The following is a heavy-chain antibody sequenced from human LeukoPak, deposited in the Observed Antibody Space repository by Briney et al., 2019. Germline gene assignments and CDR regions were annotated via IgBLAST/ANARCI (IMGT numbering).Heavy chain of an antibody. J-gene: IGHJ4*02. V-gene: IGHV4-59*01. Sequence: PSETLSLTCTVSGGSISSYYWSWLRQPPGKGLEGLGYIYYSGSTNYNPSLKSRVTISVDTSKNQFSLKLSSVTAADTAVYYCARWYSSSWYGEYFDYWGQGTLVTVSS. CDR2: IYYSGST. CDR1: GGSISSYY. CDR3: ARWYSSSWYGEYFDY. D-gene: IGHD6-13*01.